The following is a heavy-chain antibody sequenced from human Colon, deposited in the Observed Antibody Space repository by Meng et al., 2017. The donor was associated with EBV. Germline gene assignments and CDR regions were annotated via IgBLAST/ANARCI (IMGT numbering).Heavy chain of an antibody. CDR2: IYHGGNT. V-gene: IGHV4-4*02. CDR1: VASISGSNW. D-gene: IGHD5-24*01. CDR3: ARGNAYNAPSFDY. J-gene: IGHJ4*02. Sequence: VQLQRPGPGPVAPSGTLSLTCAVTVASISGSNWWSWVRQPPGNGLEWIGEIYHGGNTNYNPSLQCRVTISVDRSNDQFSLSLSSVTAADTAVYYCARGNAYNAPSFDYWGQGTLVTVSS.